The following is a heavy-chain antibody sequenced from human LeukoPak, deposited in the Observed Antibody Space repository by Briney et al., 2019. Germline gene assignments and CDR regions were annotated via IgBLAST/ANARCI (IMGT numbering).Heavy chain of an antibody. Sequence: GASVRVSCKASGYTFTSYDINWVRQATGQGLKWMGWMNPNSGNTGYAQKFQGRVTMTRNTSISTAYMELSSLRSEDTAVYYCARFNGRGVSNEYWGQGTLVTVSA. J-gene: IGHJ4*02. V-gene: IGHV1-8*01. D-gene: IGHD3-10*01. CDR1: GYTFTSYD. CDR2: MNPNSGNT. CDR3: ARFNGRGVSNEY.